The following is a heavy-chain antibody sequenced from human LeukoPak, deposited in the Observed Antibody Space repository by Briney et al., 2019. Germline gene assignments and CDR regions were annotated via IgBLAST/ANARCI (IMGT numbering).Heavy chain of an antibody. CDR1: GFTFSSYA. V-gene: IGHV3-23*01. D-gene: IGHD1-1*01. J-gene: IGHJ4*02. CDR3: ARVNINNWHSCDY. Sequence: GGSLRLSCAASGFTFSSYAMSWVRQAPGKGLEWVSALSDSGGSTYYADSVKGRFTISRDNSKNTLYLQMNSLRAEDTAVYYCARVNINNWHSCDYWGQGTLVTVSS. CDR2: LSDSGGST.